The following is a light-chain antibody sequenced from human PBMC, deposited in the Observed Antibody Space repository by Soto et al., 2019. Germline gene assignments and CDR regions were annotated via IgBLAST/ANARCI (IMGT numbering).Light chain of an antibody. CDR2: DVS. J-gene: IGKJ1*01. Sequence: DLQMTQSPSTLYASVGDRATITCRASQSISNWLAWYQQKPGXTPXXLIYDVSSLESGVPSRFRVIGSGTEFTLPISSLKPDDYATDDCQQYDTYWTFGPGTKVEI. V-gene: IGKV1-5*01. CDR1: QSISNW. CDR3: QQYDTYWT.